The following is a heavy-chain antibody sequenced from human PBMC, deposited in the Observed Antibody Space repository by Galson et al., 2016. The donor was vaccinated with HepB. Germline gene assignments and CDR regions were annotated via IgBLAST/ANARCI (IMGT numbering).Heavy chain of an antibody. CDR2: ISWNGGAI. CDR1: GFRFHDHA. J-gene: IGHJ4*02. V-gene: IGHV3-9*01. Sequence: SLRLSCAGSGFRFHDHALHWVRQPPGKGLEWVSGISWNGGAIGYADSVKGRFTISRDNAKNSLYLQMNSLRPEDTAFYYCAKDIGEIVGATASESWGQGTLVTVSS. CDR3: AKDIGEIVGATASES. D-gene: IGHD1-26*01.